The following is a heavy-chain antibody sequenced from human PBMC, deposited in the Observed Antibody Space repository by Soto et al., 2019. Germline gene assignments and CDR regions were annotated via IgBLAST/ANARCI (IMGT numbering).Heavy chain of an antibody. Sequence: ASVKVSCKASGYTFTSYGISWVRQAPGQGLEWMGWISAYNGNTNYAQKLQGRVTMTTDTSTSTAYMELRSLRSDDTAVYYCARAAYYYDISGSPRPNYYDYWGQGALVTVSS. CDR2: ISAYNGNT. J-gene: IGHJ4*02. V-gene: IGHV1-18*01. CDR3: ARAAYYYDISGSPRPNYYDY. CDR1: GYTFTSYG. D-gene: IGHD3-22*01.